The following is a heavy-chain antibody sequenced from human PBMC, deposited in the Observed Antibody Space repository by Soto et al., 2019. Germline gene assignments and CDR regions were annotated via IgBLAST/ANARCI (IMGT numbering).Heavy chain of an antibody. D-gene: IGHD3-3*01. Sequence: SETLSLTCTVSGGSISSYYWSWIRQPPGKGLEWIGYIYFSGGTNYNPSLKSRVTISVDTSKNQFSLKLSSVTAADTAVYYCAKTHTRPNWFDPWGQGTLVTVSS. V-gene: IGHV4-59*08. J-gene: IGHJ5*02. CDR3: AKTHTRPNWFDP. CDR1: GGSISSYY. CDR2: IYFSGGT.